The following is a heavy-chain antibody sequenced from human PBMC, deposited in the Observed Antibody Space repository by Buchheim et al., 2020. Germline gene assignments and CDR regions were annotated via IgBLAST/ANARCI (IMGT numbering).Heavy chain of an antibody. CDR3: ARDLGAAGQHFDY. Sequence: EVQLVESGGGLVQPGGSLRLSCAASGFTFSSYEMNWVRQAPGKGLEWVSYITSSGDIGYYADSVKGRFNISRDNDKNSMYLKMNSLRAEDTAVYYCARDLGAAGQHFDYWGQGTL. D-gene: IGHD6-13*01. CDR1: GFTFSSYE. CDR2: ITSSGDIG. V-gene: IGHV3-48*03. J-gene: IGHJ4*02.